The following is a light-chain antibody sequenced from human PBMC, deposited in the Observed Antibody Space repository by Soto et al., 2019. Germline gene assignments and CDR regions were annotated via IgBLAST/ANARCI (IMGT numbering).Light chain of an antibody. Sequence: DIQMTQSPSTLSASVGDRVTITCRASQSISNWLAWYQQKPGKAPKLLIYKTSNLDSGVPSRFSGSGSGTEFSLTISSLQPDDFAVYYCQQRCNWPPVTFGGGTKVEIK. CDR2: KTS. CDR1: QSISNW. CDR3: QQRCNWPPVT. V-gene: IGKV1-5*03. J-gene: IGKJ4*01.